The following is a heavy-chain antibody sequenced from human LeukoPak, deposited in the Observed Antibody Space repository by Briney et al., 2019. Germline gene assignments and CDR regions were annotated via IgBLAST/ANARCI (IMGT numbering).Heavy chain of an antibody. CDR2: ISSSSSYI. J-gene: IGHJ4*02. CDR1: GFTFSSYS. V-gene: IGHV3-21*01. D-gene: IGHD2-2*01. CDR3: AREYCSSASCEEDY. Sequence: GGSLSLSCAASGFTFSSYSMNWVRQAPGKGLEWVSSISSSSSYIYYADSVKGRFTISRDNAKNSLYLQMNSLRAEDTAVYYCAREYCSSASCEEDYWGQGTLVTVSS.